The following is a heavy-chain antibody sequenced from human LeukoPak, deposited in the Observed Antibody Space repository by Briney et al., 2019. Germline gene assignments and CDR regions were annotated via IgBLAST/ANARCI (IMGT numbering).Heavy chain of an antibody. D-gene: IGHD6-6*01. V-gene: IGHV1-8*01. J-gene: IGHJ4*02. CDR2: MNPNSGNT. CDR3: ARLSIAASRFDY. CDR1: GYTFTTDD. Sequence: ASVNVSSAASGYTFTTDDINSVGQATGHGVGGMGWMNPNSGNTGYTQKFQGRVTMTRNTCIRTAYMELRSLRSEDTAMYYCARLSIAASRFDYWGQGTLVTVSS.